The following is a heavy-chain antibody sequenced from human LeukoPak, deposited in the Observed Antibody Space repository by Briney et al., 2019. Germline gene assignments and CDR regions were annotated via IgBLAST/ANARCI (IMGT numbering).Heavy chain of an antibody. CDR2: ISPYNNAT. CDR3: ARDSPHGMDV. J-gene: IGHJ6*04. CDR1: GYTFVTYI. Sequence: GASVKVSCKTSGYTFVTYIMSWVRQAPGQGLEWLGWISPYNNATKYSQRLQGRVTVTADTSTSTGYLDLRSLTSDDTAVYYCARDSPHGMDVWGKGTTVIVSS. V-gene: IGHV1-18*01.